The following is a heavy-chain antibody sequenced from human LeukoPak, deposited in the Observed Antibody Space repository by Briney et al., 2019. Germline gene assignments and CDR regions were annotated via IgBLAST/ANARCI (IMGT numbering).Heavy chain of an antibody. CDR3: VAGGVMGFSFDY. CDR2: TIPILGIA. J-gene: IGHJ4*02. D-gene: IGHD3-16*01. Sequence: ASVKVSCKASGGTFSSYAISWVRQAPGQGLEWMGRTIPILGIANYAQKFQGRVTITADKSTSTAYMELSSLRSEDTAVYYCVAGGVMGFSFDYWGQGTLVTVSS. V-gene: IGHV1-69*04. CDR1: GGTFSSYA.